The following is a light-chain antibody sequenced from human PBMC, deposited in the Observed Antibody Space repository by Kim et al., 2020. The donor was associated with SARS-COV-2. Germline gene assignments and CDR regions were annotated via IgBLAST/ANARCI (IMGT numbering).Light chain of an antibody. Sequence: PGERASFSCRTSPSGNSYLALYQQTPGQAPRLLIYDASNRSTGIPARFSCSGSGTDFTLTISILEPEDFAVYYWQQRSNWYTFGQGTKLEI. J-gene: IGKJ2*01. CDR3: QQRSNWYT. CDR2: DAS. CDR1: PSGNSY. V-gene: IGKV3-11*01.